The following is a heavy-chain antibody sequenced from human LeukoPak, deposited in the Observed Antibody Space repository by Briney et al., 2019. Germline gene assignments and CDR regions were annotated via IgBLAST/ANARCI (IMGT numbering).Heavy chain of an antibody. CDR1: GGSFSGYY. CDR3: ARGPAIEGYCSSTSCDTGDY. D-gene: IGHD2-2*02. CDR2: INHSGST. Sequence: PSETLPLTCAVYGGSFSGYYWSWIRQPPGKGLEWIGEINHSGSTNYNPSLKSRVTISVDTSKNQFSLKLSSVTAADTAVYYCARGPAIEGYCSSTSCDTGDYWGQGTLVTVSS. J-gene: IGHJ4*02. V-gene: IGHV4-34*01.